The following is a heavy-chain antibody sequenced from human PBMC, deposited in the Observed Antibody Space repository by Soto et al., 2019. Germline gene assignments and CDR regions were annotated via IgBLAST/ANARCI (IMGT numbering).Heavy chain of an antibody. CDR3: ARVLTVPYYYYGMDV. J-gene: IGHJ6*02. D-gene: IGHD4-17*01. CDR1: GFSLSNARMG. V-gene: IGHV2-26*01. Sequence: SGPTVVNATETLTLTCTCSGFSLSNARMGVSWIRQPPGKALEWLAHIFSNDEKSYSTSLKSRLTISKDTSKSQVVLTMTNMDPVDTATYYCARVLTVPYYYYGMDVWGQGTTFTVSS. CDR2: IFSNDEK.